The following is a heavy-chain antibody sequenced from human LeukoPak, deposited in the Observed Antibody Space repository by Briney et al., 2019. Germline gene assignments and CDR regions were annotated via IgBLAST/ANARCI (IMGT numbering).Heavy chain of an antibody. J-gene: IGHJ4*02. CDR1: GGSISSGDYY. CDR2: IYYSEST. CDR3: ARGVYYYGSGSLGY. D-gene: IGHD3-10*01. Sequence: SETLSLTCTVSGGSISSGDYYWSWIRQPPGKGLEWIGYIYYSESTYYNPSLKSRVTISVDTSKNQFSLKLSSVTAADTAVYYCARGVYYYGSGSLGYWGQGTLVTVSS. V-gene: IGHV4-30-4*01.